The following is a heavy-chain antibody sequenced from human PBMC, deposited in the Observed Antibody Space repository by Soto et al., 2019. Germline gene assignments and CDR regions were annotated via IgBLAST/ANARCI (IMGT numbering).Heavy chain of an antibody. CDR3: AKDRDGAAAGPTKFYGMDV. J-gene: IGHJ6*02. CDR2: ISGSGDST. CDR1: GFTFSNYA. V-gene: IGHV3-23*01. Sequence: EVQLLESGGGLVQPGGSLRLSCAASGFTFSNYAMSWVRQGPGKGLEWVSVISGSGDSTYYADSVRGRFTISRDNSKNTLYLQMNSLRAEDTAVYYCAKDRDGAAAGPTKFYGMDVWGQGTTVTVSS. D-gene: IGHD6-13*01.